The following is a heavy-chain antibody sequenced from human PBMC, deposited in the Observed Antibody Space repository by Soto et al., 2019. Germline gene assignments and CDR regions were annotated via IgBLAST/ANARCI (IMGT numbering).Heavy chain of an antibody. CDR3: AKNGQPPYYYYGMDV. J-gene: IGHJ6*02. D-gene: IGHD2-8*01. CDR2: ISGYNGDT. Sequence: QGQLVQSGPEVKKPGASVKVSCKASGYTFSRYGIIWVRQAPGQGLEGMGWISGYNGDTIYAQKVQGRVTMTIDTSTYTAYMELRSLTSDDTAIYYCAKNGQPPYYYYGMDVWGQGTTVTVSS. CDR1: GYTFSRYG. V-gene: IGHV1-18*01.